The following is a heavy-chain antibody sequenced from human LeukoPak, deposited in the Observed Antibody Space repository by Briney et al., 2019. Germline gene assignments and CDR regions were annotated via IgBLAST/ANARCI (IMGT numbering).Heavy chain of an antibody. CDR1: GGSISSYY. Sequence: SETLSLTCTVSGGSISSYYWSWIRQPPGKGLEWIGYIYYSGSTNYNPSLKSRVTISVDTSKNQFSLTLSSVPAADTAVYSCARATLHDDSNPWGYTDVWGKGTTVTASS. V-gene: IGHV4-59*01. J-gene: IGHJ6*03. CDR3: ARATLHDDSNPWGYTDV. D-gene: IGHD4-11*01. CDR2: IYYSGST.